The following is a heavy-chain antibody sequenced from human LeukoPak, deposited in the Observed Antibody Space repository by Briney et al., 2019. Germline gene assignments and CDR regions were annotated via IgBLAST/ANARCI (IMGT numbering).Heavy chain of an antibody. J-gene: IGHJ4*02. CDR3: ARGIYRRQSADY. Sequence: ASVKVSCKASGYTFTGYYMHWVRQAPGQGLEWMGWMNPNSGNTGYAQKFQGRVTMTRNTSISTAYMELSSLRSEDTAVYYCARGIYRRQSADYWGQGTLVTVSS. CDR1: GYTFTGYY. V-gene: IGHV1-8*02. D-gene: IGHD2-2*02. CDR2: MNPNSGNT.